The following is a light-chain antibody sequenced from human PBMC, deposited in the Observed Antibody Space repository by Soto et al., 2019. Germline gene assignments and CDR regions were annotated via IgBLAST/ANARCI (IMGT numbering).Light chain of an antibody. J-gene: IGKJ3*01. V-gene: IGKV1-39*01. CDR2: AAS. Sequence: DIQMTQSPSSLSASVGDRVTITCRASQNIVGYLNWYQQTPGKAPKLLIYAASSLRSGVPSRFSGSGSGTDFNFTIISLQPEDFATYSCQQSYTTPFTFGPGTQVDVK. CDR3: QQSYTTPFT. CDR1: QNIVGY.